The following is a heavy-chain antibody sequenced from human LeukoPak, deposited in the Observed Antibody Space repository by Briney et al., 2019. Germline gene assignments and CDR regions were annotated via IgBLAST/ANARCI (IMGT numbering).Heavy chain of an antibody. CDR2: VRVNGRST. V-gene: IGHV3-23*01. CDR1: GFTFSTYD. D-gene: IGHD2-21*01. Sequence: GGSLRLSRTASGFTFSTYDMSWVRQAPGKGLEWVSTVRVNGRSTFYADSVKGRFTISRDNSKNTLYLQMNSLRAEDTALYYCAKPGEPSNYYFDRWGQRALVTVSS. CDR3: AKPGEPSNYYFDR. J-gene: IGHJ4*02.